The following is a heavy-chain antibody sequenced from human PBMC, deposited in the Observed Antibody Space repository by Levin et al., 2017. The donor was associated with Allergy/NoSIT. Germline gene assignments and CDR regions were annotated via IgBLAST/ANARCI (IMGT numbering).Heavy chain of an antibody. CDR2: IYWDDDK. CDR3: AHHNWNDENDAFDI. V-gene: IGHV2-5*02. Sequence: ESGPTLVKPTQTLTLTCTFSGFSLSTSGVGVGWIRQPPGKALEWLALIYWDDDKRYSPSLKSRLTITKDTSKNQVVLTMTNMDPVDTATYYCAHHNWNDENDAFDIWGQGTMVTVSS. D-gene: IGHD1-20*01. J-gene: IGHJ3*02. CDR1: GFSLSTSGVG.